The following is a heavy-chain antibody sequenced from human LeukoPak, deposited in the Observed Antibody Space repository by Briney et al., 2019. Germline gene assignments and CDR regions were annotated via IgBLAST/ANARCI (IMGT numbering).Heavy chain of an antibody. CDR2: ISSSSSYI. Sequence: GSLRLSCAASGFTFSSYSMNWVRQAPGKGLEWVSSISSSSSYIYYADSVKGRFTISRDNAKNSLYLQMNSLRAEDTAVYYCARSFGHTYGFFDYWGQGTLVTVSS. J-gene: IGHJ4*02. V-gene: IGHV3-21*04. CDR1: GFTFSSYS. CDR3: ARSFGHTYGFFDY. D-gene: IGHD5-18*01.